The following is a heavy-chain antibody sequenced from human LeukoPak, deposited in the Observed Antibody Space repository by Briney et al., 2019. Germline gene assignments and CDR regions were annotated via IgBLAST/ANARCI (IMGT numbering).Heavy chain of an antibody. J-gene: IGHJ6*02. V-gene: IGHV1-18*01. Sequence: ASVKVSCKTSGYTFNNYGINWVRQAPGQGLEWVGWISGYSGNTNYAQKFQGRITMTIDTPTSTGYMELRSLTSDDTAVFYCARYGGGDTWYAHFGMDAWGRGTTVTVSS. CDR1: GYTFNNYG. CDR3: ARYGGGDTWYAHFGMDA. D-gene: IGHD2-21*02. CDR2: ISGYSGNT.